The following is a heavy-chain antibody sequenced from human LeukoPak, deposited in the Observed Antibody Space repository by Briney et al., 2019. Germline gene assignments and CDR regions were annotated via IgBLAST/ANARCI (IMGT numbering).Heavy chain of an antibody. CDR2: IKQDGSEK. V-gene: IGHV3-7*01. Sequence: GGSLRLSCAASGFTFSSYWMSWVRQAPGKGLEWVANIKQDGSEKYYVDSVKGRFTISRDNAKNSLYLQMNSLRAEDTAVYYCARELDYYDSSGYPDAFDIWGQGTMVTVSA. CDR3: ARELDYYDSSGYPDAFDI. D-gene: IGHD3-22*01. J-gene: IGHJ3*02. CDR1: GFTFSSYW.